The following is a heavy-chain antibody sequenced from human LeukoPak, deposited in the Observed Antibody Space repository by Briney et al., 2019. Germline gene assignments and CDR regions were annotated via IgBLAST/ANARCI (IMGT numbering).Heavy chain of an antibody. CDR3: ARAYPGGGNFDY. CDR1: GGSISSGGYS. Sequence: SQTLSLTCAVSGGSISSGGYSWSWIRQPPGKGLEWIGYIYHSGSTYYNPSLKSRVTISVDRSKNQFSLKLSSVTAADTAVYYCARAYPGGGNFDYWGQGTLVTVSS. V-gene: IGHV4-30-2*01. D-gene: IGHD3-16*01. J-gene: IGHJ4*02. CDR2: IYHSGST.